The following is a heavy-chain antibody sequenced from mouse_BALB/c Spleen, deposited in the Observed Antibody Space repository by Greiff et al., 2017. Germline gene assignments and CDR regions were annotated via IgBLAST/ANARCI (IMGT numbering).Heavy chain of an antibody. CDR3: ARSDDFDY. Sequence: EVKLVESGGGLVQPGGSLRLSCATSGFTFTDYYMSWVRQPPGKALEWLGFIRNKANGYTTEYSASVKGRFTISRDNSQSILYLQMNTLRAEDSATYYCARSDDFDYWGQGTTLTVSS. J-gene: IGHJ2*01. CDR2: IRNKANGYTT. V-gene: IGHV7-3*02. CDR1: GFTFTDYY.